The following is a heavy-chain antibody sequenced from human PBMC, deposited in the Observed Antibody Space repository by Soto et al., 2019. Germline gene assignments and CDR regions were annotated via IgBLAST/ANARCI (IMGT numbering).Heavy chain of an antibody. CDR2: IYYSGNT. CDR1: GGSISSGGYY. CDR3: EGGREGGVPSHYFDY. D-gene: IGHD2-8*01. V-gene: IGHV4-31*03. Sequence: QVQLQESGPGLVKPSQTLSLTCTVSGGSISSGGYYWSWIRQHPGKVLEWIGYIYYSGNTFYNPSLKSRVTNTGDTSKNQFSLKLSSVTAADTAVYYCEGGREGGVPSHYFDYRGQGTLVTVSS. J-gene: IGHJ4*02.